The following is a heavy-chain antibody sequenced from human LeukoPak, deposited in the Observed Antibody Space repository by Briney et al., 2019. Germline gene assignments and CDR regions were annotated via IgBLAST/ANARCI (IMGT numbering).Heavy chain of an antibody. D-gene: IGHD3-10*01. CDR1: GFTFSSFE. CDR2: ISSSGSTM. CDR3: ARGMRLVRGLMFDY. Sequence: GGSLRLSCAASGFTFSSFEMSWVRQAPGTGLEWISYISSSGSTMYYADSVKGHFTTSRDNVKNSLYLQMNSLRAEDTAVYYCARGMRLVRGLMFDYWGQGTLVTVSS. V-gene: IGHV3-48*03. J-gene: IGHJ4*02.